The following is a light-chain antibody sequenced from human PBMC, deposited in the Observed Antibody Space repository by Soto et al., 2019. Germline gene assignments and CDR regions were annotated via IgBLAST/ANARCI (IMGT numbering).Light chain of an antibody. CDR3: QQYHSFSWT. Sequence: DIQMTQSPSTLSASVGDRGTITCRARQSIYTWVAWYQQKPGKAPKLLIYKASSLESGVPSRFSGSGSGTEFTLAISSLQPDAFATYYCQQYHSFSWTFGQGTKVDIK. CDR2: KAS. J-gene: IGKJ1*01. V-gene: IGKV1-5*03. CDR1: QSIYTW.